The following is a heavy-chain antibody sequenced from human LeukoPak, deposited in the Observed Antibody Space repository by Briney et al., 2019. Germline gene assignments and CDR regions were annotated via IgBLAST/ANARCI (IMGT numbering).Heavy chain of an antibody. CDR3: AREFRGGSCYFDY. CDR2: IKQDGSEK. D-gene: IGHD3-10*01. V-gene: IGHV3-7*05. CDR1: GFTFSSYW. Sequence: GGSLRLSCAASGFTFSSYWMSWVRQAPGKGLEWVANIKQDGSEKYYVDSVKGRFTISRDNAKNSLYLQMNSLRAEDTAVYYCAREFRGGSCYFDYWGQGTLVTVSS. J-gene: IGHJ4*02.